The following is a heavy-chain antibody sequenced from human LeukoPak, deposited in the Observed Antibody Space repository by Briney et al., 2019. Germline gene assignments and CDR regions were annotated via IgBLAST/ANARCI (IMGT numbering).Heavy chain of an antibody. CDR1: GYTFTGYQ. CDR2: INPNSGGT. CDR3: ARSPDSSSWNYFYP. V-gene: IGHV1-2*02. Sequence: ASVKLSCKASGYTFTGYQIHWVRQAPGQGPEWMGWINPNSGGTNYAQKFQGRVTMTRDTSISTAYMELSRLRSDDTAVYYCARSPDSSSWNYFYPWGQGTLVTVSS. D-gene: IGHD6-13*01. J-gene: IGHJ5*02.